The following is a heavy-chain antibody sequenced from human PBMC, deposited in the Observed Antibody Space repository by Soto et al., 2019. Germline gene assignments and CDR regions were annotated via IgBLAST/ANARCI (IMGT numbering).Heavy chain of an antibody. CDR2: ISAYNGNT. J-gene: IGHJ6*02. Sequence: SVKVSCTASGYTFTSYGISWVRQAPVQGLEWMGWISAYNGNTNYAQKLQGRVTMTTDTSTSTAYMELRSLRSDDTAVYYCARGGYCSGGSCEYYYYGMDVWGQGTTVTVSS. D-gene: IGHD2-15*01. CDR3: ARGGYCSGGSCEYYYYGMDV. V-gene: IGHV1-18*04. CDR1: GYTFTSYG.